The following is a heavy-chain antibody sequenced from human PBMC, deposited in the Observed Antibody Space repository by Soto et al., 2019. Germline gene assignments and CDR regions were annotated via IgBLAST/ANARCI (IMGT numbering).Heavy chain of an antibody. CDR3: ARDAGTYRYYFDY. Sequence: ASETLSLTCAVSGYSIRDGYFWAWIRQPPGEGLEWIGTIYHSGNTLYNPSLRGRVTMSLDTSNNHYSLSLRSLTAADTAVYYCARDAGTYRYYFDYWGQGTLVTVS. CDR1: GYSIRDGYF. V-gene: IGHV4-38-2*02. CDR2: IYHSGNT. J-gene: IGHJ4*02.